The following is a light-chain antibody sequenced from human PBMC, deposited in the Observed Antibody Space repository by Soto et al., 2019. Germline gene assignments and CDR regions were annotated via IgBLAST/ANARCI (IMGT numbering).Light chain of an antibody. CDR2: GAS. CDR3: QQYGSSPWT. Sequence: EIVLTQSPGTLSLSPGERATLSCRASQSVSSSYLAWYQQKPGQAPRPLIYGASSRAIGIPDRFSGSGSGTDCTLTISRLEPEDFAVYYGQQYGSSPWTFGQGTKVEIK. V-gene: IGKV3-20*01. J-gene: IGKJ1*01. CDR1: QSVSSSY.